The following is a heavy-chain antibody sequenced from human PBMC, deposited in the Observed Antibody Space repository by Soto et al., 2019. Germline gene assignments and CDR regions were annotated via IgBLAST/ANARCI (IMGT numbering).Heavy chain of an antibody. CDR2: ISAYNGNT. J-gene: IGHJ6*02. CDR1: GYTFTNYV. Sequence: GASVKVSCKASGYTFTNYVITWVRQQAPGQGLEWVGWISAYNGNTKYAQKLQGRVTMTRDTSTSTAYMEVSSLRSEDTAVYYCAADRDSSSWYGTYGMDVWGQGTTVTVSS. D-gene: IGHD6-13*01. V-gene: IGHV1-18*01. CDR3: AADRDSSSWYGTYGMDV.